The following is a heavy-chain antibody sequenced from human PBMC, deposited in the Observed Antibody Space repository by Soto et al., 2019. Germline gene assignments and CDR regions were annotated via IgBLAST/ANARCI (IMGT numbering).Heavy chain of an antibody. J-gene: IGHJ6*02. D-gene: IGHD3-3*01. CDR1: GYTFTSYG. V-gene: IGHV1-18*01. Sequence: QVQLVQSGAEVKKPGASVKVSCKASGYTFTSYGITWVRQAPGQGLEWMGWISGYNGITNYAQKLQGRVTMTTDTSTSTAYMELRSLRSDDTAVYYCARDPTIFGVVQNYGMDVWGQGTRVTVSS. CDR3: ARDPTIFGVVQNYGMDV. CDR2: ISGYNGIT.